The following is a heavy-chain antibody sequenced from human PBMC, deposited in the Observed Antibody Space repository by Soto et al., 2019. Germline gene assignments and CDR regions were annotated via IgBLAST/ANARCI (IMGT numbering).Heavy chain of an antibody. CDR1: GGSFSDYY. V-gene: IGHV4-34*01. Sequence: QVQVQQWGAGLLKPSETLSLTCAVYGGSFSDYYGTWIRQSPGKGLEWIGEINHSGITYYNPSRKSRVTISVDTSKNQFSLKLRSVTAADTAVYYCARGRLEWLLLGYGVDVWGQGTTVTVSS. CDR3: ARGRLEWLLLGYGVDV. J-gene: IGHJ6*02. D-gene: IGHD3-3*01. CDR2: INHSGIT.